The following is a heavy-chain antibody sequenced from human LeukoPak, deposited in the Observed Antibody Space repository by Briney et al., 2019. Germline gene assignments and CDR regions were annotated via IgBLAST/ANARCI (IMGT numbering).Heavy chain of an antibody. CDR2: ISGSGGST. D-gene: IGHD3-10*01. J-gene: IGHJ4*02. V-gene: IGHV3-23*01. CDR1: GFTFSSYA. Sequence: GGSLRLSCAASGFTFSSYAMSWVRQAPGKGLEWVSAISGSGGSTYYADPVKGRFTISRDNSKNTLYLQMNSLRAEDTAVYYCAKASGSGGYYFHLTTPYYFDYWGQGTLVTVSS. CDR3: AKASGSGGYYFHLTTPYYFDY.